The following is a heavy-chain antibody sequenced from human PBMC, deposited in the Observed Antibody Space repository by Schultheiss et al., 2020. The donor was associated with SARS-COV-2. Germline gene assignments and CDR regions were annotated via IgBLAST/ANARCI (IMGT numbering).Heavy chain of an antibody. CDR3: ARDDRDRLQPGGYYYYAMDV. D-gene: IGHD5-24*01. CDR2: IYYSGST. CDR1: GGSISSYY. V-gene: IGHV4-59*01. J-gene: IGHJ6*02. Sequence: SETLSLTCTVSGGSISSYYWSWIRQPPGKGLEWIGYIYYSGSTNYNPSLKSRVTISVDTSKNQFSLKLSSVTAADTAVYYCARDDRDRLQPGGYYYYAMDVWGQGTTVTVSS.